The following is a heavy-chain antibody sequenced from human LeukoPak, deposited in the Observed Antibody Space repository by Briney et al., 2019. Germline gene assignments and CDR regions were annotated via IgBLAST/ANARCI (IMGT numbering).Heavy chain of an antibody. J-gene: IGHJ4*02. V-gene: IGHV4-39*01. D-gene: IGHD6-19*01. CDR2: IYYSGST. CDR3: ATQPIAVAVDY. Sequence: SETLSLTCTVSGGSISSGGYYWSWIRQPPGKGLEWIGSIYYSGSTYYNPSLKSRVTISVDTSKNQFSLKLSSVTAADTAVYYCATQPIAVAVDYWGQGTLVTVSS. CDR1: GGSISSGGYY.